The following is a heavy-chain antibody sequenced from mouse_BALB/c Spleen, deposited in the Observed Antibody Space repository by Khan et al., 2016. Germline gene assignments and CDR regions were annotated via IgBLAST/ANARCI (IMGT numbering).Heavy chain of an antibody. Sequence: VQLKQSGAELVKPGASVKLSCTASGFNIKDTYMHWVKQRPEQGLEWIGRIDPANGNTKYDPKFQGKATITADTSSNTAYLQLSSLTSEDTAVYYLARSPYDYDVGFAYWGQGTLVTVSA. J-gene: IGHJ3*01. CDR1: GFNIKDTY. CDR2: IDPANGNT. CDR3: ARSPYDYDVGFAY. D-gene: IGHD2-4*01. V-gene: IGHV14-3*02.